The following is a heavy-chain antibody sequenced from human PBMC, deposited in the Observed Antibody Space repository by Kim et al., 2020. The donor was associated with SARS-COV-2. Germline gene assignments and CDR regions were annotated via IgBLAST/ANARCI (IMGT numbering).Heavy chain of an antibody. D-gene: IGHD5-12*01. CDR3: VKDSPLQYSGYAGH. J-gene: IGHJ4*02. V-gene: IGHV3-64D*06. Sequence: AGSVKGRLTISKDNSNTTLYLQISSLRAEDTAVYYCVKDSPLQYSGYAGHWGQGTLVTVSS.